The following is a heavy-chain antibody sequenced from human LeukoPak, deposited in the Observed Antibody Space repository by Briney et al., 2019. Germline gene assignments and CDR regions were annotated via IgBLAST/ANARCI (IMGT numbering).Heavy chain of an antibody. Sequence: ASVKVSCKASGYTFTSYGISWVRQAPGQGLEWMGWISPYSGNTNYAQKLQGRVTMTTNTSTSTTYMELRSLRSEDTAVYYCASGGVDTASDLDYWGQGTLVTVSS. D-gene: IGHD5-18*01. CDR3: ASGGVDTASDLDY. CDR2: ISPYSGNT. CDR1: GYTFTSYG. V-gene: IGHV1-18*04. J-gene: IGHJ4*02.